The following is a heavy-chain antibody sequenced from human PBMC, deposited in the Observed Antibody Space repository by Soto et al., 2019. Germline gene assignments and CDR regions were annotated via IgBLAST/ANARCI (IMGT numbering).Heavy chain of an antibody. J-gene: IGHJ4*02. Sequence: EEQLVESGGDLVQPGGSLRLSCAASGFTVSNNSMGWVREAPGKGLEWVSLIYSGGSTYYADSVRGRFTISRDSSKNTLYLQMNSLRAEDTAMYYCAAYSHKGYWGQGTLVTVSS. CDR2: IYSGGST. CDR3: AAYSHKGY. D-gene: IGHD3-16*01. V-gene: IGHV3-66*01. CDR1: GFTVSNNS.